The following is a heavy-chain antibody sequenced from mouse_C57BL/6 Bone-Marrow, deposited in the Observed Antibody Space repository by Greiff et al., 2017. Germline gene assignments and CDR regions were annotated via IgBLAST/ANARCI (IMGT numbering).Heavy chain of an antibody. Sequence: VKRVESGAELVKPGASVKMSCKASGYTFTTYPIEWMKQNHGKSLEWIGNFHPYNDDTKYNEKFKGKATLTVEKSSSTVYLELSRLTSEDSAVYYCARVNYYGSSWDYFDYWGQGTTLTVSS. J-gene: IGHJ2*01. V-gene: IGHV1-47*01. CDR1: GYTFTTYP. D-gene: IGHD1-1*01. CDR2: FHPYNDDT. CDR3: ARVNYYGSSWDYFDY.